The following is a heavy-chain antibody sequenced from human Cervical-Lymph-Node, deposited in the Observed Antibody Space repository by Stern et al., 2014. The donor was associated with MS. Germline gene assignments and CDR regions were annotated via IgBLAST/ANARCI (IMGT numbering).Heavy chain of an antibody. V-gene: IGHV3-30*18. CDR2: ISFDGSKK. D-gene: IGHD6-19*01. Sequence: MQLVESGGGVVQPGKSLRLSCAASGFTFSTYGMHWVRQAPGKGLEWVTFISFDGSKKYFADAVKGRFATSRDNSKDTLHLEMNSLRVDDTAVYYCAKAPIAMVGSYLDSWGQGTLVIVSS. CDR3: AKAPIAMVGSYLDS. J-gene: IGHJ4*02. CDR1: GFTFSTYG.